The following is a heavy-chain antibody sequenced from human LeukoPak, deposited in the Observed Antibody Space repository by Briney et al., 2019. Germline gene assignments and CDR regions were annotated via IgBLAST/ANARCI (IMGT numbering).Heavy chain of an antibody. CDR1: GYSISSGYY. J-gene: IGHJ4*02. Sequence: SETLSLTCTVSGYSISSGYYWGWIRQPPGKGLEWIGSIYHSGSTYYNPSLKSRVTISVDTSKNQFSLKLSSVTAADTAVYYWARMNRLNNVSAGAGGDYWGQGTLVTVSS. D-gene: IGHD1/OR15-1a*01. CDR2: IYHSGST. V-gene: IGHV4-38-2*02. CDR3: ARMNRLNNVSAGAGGDY.